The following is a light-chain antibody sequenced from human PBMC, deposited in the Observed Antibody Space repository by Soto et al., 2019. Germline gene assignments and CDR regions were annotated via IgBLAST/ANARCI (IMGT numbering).Light chain of an antibody. CDR3: QQYNCYAWT. CDR1: QSISSW. V-gene: IGKV1-5*03. J-gene: IGKJ1*01. Sequence: DIQMTQSPSTLSASVGDRVTITCRASQSISSWLAWYQQKPGKAPKLLIYKASSLESGVPSRFSGRGSGTEIPPPISRLPADYFANYCRQQYNCYAWTFGQGTKVEIK. CDR2: KAS.